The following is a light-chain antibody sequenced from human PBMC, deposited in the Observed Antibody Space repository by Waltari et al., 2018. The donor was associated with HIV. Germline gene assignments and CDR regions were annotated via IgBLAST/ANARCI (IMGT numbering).Light chain of an antibody. J-gene: IGLJ1*01. CDR1: ALPKKY. CDR3: QSADSSGSYV. V-gene: IGLV3-25*03. Sequence: YELTQPPSVSVSPGQTARITCSGDALPKKYVYWYQQRPGQAPVLVIYKDSERPSGIPERCSGSSSGTTVTLTISGVQAEDEADYYCQSADSSGSYVFGTGTTVTVL. CDR2: KDS.